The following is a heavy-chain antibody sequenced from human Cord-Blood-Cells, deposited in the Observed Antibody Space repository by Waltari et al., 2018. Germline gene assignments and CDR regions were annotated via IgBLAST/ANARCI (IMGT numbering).Heavy chain of an antibody. CDR2: IIPIFGTA. Sequence: QVQLVQSGAEVKKPGSSVKVSCKASGGTFSSYAISWVRQAPGQGLEWMGGIIPIFGTANYAQKFQGRVTITADESTSTAYMELSSLRSEDTAVYYCARDRAPSSTVTTNYYYYMDVWGKGTTVTVSS. V-gene: IGHV1-69*01. D-gene: IGHD4-4*01. J-gene: IGHJ6*03. CDR3: ARDRAPSSTVTTNYYYYMDV. CDR1: GGTFSSYA.